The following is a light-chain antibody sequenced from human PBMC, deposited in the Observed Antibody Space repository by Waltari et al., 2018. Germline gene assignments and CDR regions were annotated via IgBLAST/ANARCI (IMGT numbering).Light chain of an antibody. Sequence: QSALTQPASVSASPGQSISITCTGTSSDLGSYDLVAWYQQHPDKAPKLIIYEVDKRPSGVSDRFSGSQSGNTASLTISGLQAEDEALYFCSSYSYSSAWPFGGGTLVTVL. CDR1: SSDLGSYDL. J-gene: IGLJ3*02. V-gene: IGLV2-23*02. CDR3: SSYSYSSAWP. CDR2: EVD.